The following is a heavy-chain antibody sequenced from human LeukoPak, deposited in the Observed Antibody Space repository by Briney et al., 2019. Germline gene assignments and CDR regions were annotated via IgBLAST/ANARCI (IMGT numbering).Heavy chain of an antibody. CDR3: AKSGNPYDFLTS. J-gene: IGHJ4*02. D-gene: IGHD3-9*01. V-gene: IGHV4-59*01. CDR2: ISRSGST. CDR1: GGSISNYY. Sequence: SETLSLTCIVSGGSISNYYWSWIRQPPGKGLEWIGYISRSGSTNYNPSLKSRVTISVDTSKNQFSLKLSSVTAADTAVYFCAKSGNPYDFLTSWGQGTLVTVSS.